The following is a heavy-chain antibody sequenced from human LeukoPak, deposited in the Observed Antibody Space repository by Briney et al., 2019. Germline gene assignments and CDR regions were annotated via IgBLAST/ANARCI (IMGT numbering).Heavy chain of an antibody. CDR2: IYPGDSDT. J-gene: IGHJ4*02. Sequence: GESLKISCKGSGYSFTSYWIGWVRQMPGKGLEWMGIIYPGDSDTRYSPSFQGQVTISADKSISTAYLQWSSLKASDTAMYYCARLDGSGWYVYPKSIDYWGQGTLVTVSS. CDR3: ARLDGSGWYVYPKSIDY. V-gene: IGHV5-51*01. D-gene: IGHD6-19*01. CDR1: GYSFTSYW.